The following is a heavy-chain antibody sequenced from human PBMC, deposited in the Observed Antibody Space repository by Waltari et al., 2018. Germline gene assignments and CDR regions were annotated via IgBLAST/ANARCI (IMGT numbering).Heavy chain of an antibody. CDR2: VYVTGNT. J-gene: IGHJ3*01. CDR3: ARRLVVAGTLDVFDL. D-gene: IGHD2-15*01. Sequence: EVQLVESGGDLIQPGGSVRLSCAASGFTVNSNYITWVGQSPGKGLEWVAVVYVTGNTDYADSVKGRFTTSRDNSKNTVYLQMDSLRVEDTAMYYCARRLVVAGTLDVFDLWGQGTRVIVSS. V-gene: IGHV3-53*03. CDR1: GFTVNSNY.